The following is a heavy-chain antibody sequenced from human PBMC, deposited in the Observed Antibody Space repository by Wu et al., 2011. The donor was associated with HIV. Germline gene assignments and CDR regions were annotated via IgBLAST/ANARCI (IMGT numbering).Heavy chain of an antibody. V-gene: IGHV1-69*01. J-gene: IGHJ6*01. CDR1: GYTFSSFA. CDR2: IIPIFDTV. Sequence: QVQLVQSGADVKKPGASVKLSCRASGYTFSSFAISWVRQAPGQGLEWMGGIIPIFDTVNYAQKFQGRVTITTDESTSTVYMELNSLRSEDTAVYYCARLSSIGGSGIFGMDVWGPRDHGHRLL. CDR3: ARLSSIGGSGIFGMDV. D-gene: IGHD3-10*01.